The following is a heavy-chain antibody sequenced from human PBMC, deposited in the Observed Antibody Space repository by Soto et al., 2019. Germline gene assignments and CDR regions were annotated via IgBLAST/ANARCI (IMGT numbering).Heavy chain of an antibody. V-gene: IGHV3-30*18. CDR3: AKTERNRGDSPNDY. J-gene: IGHJ4*02. CDR1: GFSFSNYG. Sequence: QVQLVESGVGVVQPGRSLRLSCAASGFSFSNYGMHWVRQAPGKGLEWVAVISFDGNTMYYTDTVKGRFTISRDNSKNTLYLQMSTLRPDDTALYYCAKTERNRGDSPNDYWGRGILVTVSS. CDR2: ISFDGNTM. D-gene: IGHD4-17*01.